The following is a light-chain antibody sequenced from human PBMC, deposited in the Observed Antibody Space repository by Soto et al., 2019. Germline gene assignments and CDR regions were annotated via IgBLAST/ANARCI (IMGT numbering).Light chain of an antibody. Sequence: EIVLTQSPGTLSLSPGEGATVSCRVSQSINSKSLVWYQRKFGQAPRLLIYNTSTRATGIPDRFSGSGSGKDFTLSISGLEPEDFAVYYCQPYGGSFIFGPGTKVDFK. V-gene: IGKV3-20*01. CDR2: NTS. J-gene: IGKJ3*01. CDR1: QSINSKS. CDR3: QPYGGSFI.